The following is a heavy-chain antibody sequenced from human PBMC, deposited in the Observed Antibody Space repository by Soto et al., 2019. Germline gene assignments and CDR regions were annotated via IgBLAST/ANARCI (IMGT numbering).Heavy chain of an antibody. CDR1: GFTFDDYA. D-gene: IGHD4-17*01. CDR2: ISWNSGNL. V-gene: IGHV3-9*01. J-gene: IGHJ4*02. CDR3: AKGASTTVVAVNDY. Sequence: EVQLVESGGGLVQPGRSLRLSCAASGFTFDDYAMHWVRQGPGKGLEWVSSISWNSGNLGYADSVKGRFTISRDNAKNSLYLQMNSLRGEDTALYYCAKGASTTVVAVNDYWGQGPVVTVSS.